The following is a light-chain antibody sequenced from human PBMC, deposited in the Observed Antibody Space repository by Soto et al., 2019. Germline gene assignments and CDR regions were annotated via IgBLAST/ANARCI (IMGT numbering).Light chain of an antibody. CDR3: EQYNSNSPTWT. V-gene: IGKV1-5*03. CDR2: KAS. CDR1: QSISNW. J-gene: IGKJ1*01. Sequence: DLQMTQSPSTLSASVGDRVTITCRASQSISNWLAWYQQKPGKAPKVLIYKASALETGVPPRFSGSGSGTEVTITISSLQPDDFDTYYCEQYNSNSPTWTFGQGTKVEIE.